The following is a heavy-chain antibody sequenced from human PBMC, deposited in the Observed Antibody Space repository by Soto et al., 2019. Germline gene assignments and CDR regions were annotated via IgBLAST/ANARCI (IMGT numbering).Heavy chain of an antibody. CDR3: ARPHRLNMFDY. CDR2: AFHSGSV. Sequence: SDTLSLTWSVAGDSITSDYWSWIRPPQGKGLEWITHAFHSGSVSYKRYLKTRVTICTAKCKNQVSLRLKSVTAVDTAVYYCARPHRLNMFDYWGQRTRVSVS. V-gene: IGHV4-59*01. CDR1: GDSITSDY. J-gene: IGHJ4*02.